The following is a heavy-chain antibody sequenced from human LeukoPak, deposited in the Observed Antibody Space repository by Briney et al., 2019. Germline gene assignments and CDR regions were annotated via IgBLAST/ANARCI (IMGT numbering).Heavy chain of an antibody. CDR1: GFNFRDFA. CDR3: ARARYDFWSGYSPYYFDY. V-gene: IGHV3-23*01. Sequence: GGSLRLSCAASGFNFRDFATMWVRQTPGRGLEWVSAIRASGDLRFYADSVKGRFTISRDNAKNSLYLQMNSLRAEDTAVYYCARARYDFWSGYSPYYFDYWGQGTLVTVSS. J-gene: IGHJ4*02. D-gene: IGHD3-3*01. CDR2: IRASGDLR.